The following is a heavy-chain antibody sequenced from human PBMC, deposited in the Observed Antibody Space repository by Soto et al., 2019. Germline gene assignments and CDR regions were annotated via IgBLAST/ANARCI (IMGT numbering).Heavy chain of an antibody. D-gene: IGHD4-17*01. V-gene: IGHV3-30*18. J-gene: IGHJ6*02. CDR3: AKDRQAYGDYDYYCYGLDV. Sequence: QLVESGGGVVPPGASLRLSCAASGFTFSTFGMHWVRQTPGKGLEWVAVISYDGNNKVYADSVKGRFTISRDNFKNTVDLVMNNLKVDDTAVYYCAKDRQAYGDYDYYCYGLDVWGQGATVSVSS. CDR1: GFTFSTFG. CDR2: ISYDGNNK.